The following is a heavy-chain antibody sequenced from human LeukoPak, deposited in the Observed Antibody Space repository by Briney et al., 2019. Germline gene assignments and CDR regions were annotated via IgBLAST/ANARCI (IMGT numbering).Heavy chain of an antibody. V-gene: IGHV3-33*03. Sequence: GRSLRLSCAASGFSFSFYGMHWVRQAPGKGLEWVALVWHDGNEKYYADSVKGRFTISRDNSKNTLFLLLNSLRAEDTAVYYCAKDNHRHVGVDDEIIRDDYYYMDVWGKGTTVTVSS. CDR3: AKDNHRHVGVDDEIIRDDYYYMDV. CDR2: VWHDGNEK. J-gene: IGHJ6*03. D-gene: IGHD3-3*01. CDR1: GFSFSFYG.